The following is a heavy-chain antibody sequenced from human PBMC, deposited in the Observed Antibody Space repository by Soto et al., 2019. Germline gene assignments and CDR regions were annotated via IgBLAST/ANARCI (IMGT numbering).Heavy chain of an antibody. J-gene: IGHJ4*02. CDR1: GGTFSSYA. Sequence: SVKVSCKASGGTFSSYAISWVRQAPGQGLEWMGGIIPIFGTANYAQKFQGRVTITADESTSTAYMELSSLRSEDTAVYYCARAPNALTCCYYYFDFWGQGTLLTVSS. V-gene: IGHV1-69*13. CDR2: IIPIFGTA. D-gene: IGHD3-22*01. CDR3: ARAPNALTCCYYYFDF.